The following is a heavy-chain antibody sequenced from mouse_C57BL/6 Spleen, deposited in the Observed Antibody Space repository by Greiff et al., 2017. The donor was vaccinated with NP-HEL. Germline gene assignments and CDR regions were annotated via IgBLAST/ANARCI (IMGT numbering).Heavy chain of an antibody. CDR2: IDPETGGT. V-gene: IGHV1-15*01. Sequence: QVQLQQSGAELVRPGASVTLSCKASGYTFTDYEMHWVKQTPVHGLEWIGAIDPETGGTAYNQKFKGKAILTADKSSSTAYMELRSLTSEDSAVYYCTRGPFITTVVEDWYFDVWGTGTTVTVSS. CDR1: GYTFTDYE. J-gene: IGHJ1*03. D-gene: IGHD1-1*01. CDR3: TRGPFITTVVEDWYFDV.